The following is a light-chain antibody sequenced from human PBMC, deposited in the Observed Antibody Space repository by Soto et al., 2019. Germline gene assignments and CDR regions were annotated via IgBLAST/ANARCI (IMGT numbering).Light chain of an antibody. V-gene: IGKV3-20*01. CDR1: QSVSSSY. CDR2: GAS. J-gene: IGKJ4*01. CDR3: KQYGSSPA. Sequence: EIVLTQSPGTLSLSPGERATLSCRASQSVSSSYLAWYQQKPGQAPRLLIYGASSRATGIPDRFSCSGSGTDFTLSISRLEPEGFGVYYCKQYGSSPAFGGGTKVEIK.